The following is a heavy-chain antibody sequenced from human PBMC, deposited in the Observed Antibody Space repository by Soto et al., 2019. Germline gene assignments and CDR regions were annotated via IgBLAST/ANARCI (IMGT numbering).Heavy chain of an antibody. J-gene: IGHJ5*02. Sequence: QVQLQESGPGLVRPSETLSLTCTVSGGSISRYFWSWIRQSPGKGLEWIGYIFYTGSTTYNPTLQSRVTISIDTSKHQFSLKLRSLAAADTAVYSCAHFSDLEWLDPRGQGTLVTASS. V-gene: IGHV4-59*01. D-gene: IGHD2-21*01. CDR3: AHFSDLEWLDP. CDR1: GGSISRYF. CDR2: IFYTGST.